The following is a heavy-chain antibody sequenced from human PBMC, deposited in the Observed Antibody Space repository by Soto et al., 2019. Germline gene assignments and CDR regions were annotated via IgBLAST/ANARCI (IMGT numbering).Heavy chain of an antibody. Sequence: PGESLKISCRGSGYTFTNYWIGWVRQMPGKGPEWMGIIYPSDSDTTYSPSFQGQVTISADKSINTAYLQWSSLKTSDTAMYYCARQFNFDFWGQGTLVTVSS. J-gene: IGHJ4*02. V-gene: IGHV5-51*01. CDR1: GYTFTNYW. CDR3: ARQFNFDF. CDR2: IYPSDSDT.